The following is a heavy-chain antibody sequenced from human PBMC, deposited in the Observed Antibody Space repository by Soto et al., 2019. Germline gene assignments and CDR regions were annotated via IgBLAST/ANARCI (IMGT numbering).Heavy chain of an antibody. Sequence: LSLTCAVVGDSLRGQSWNWIRQSPGKGLEWIGELDQSGGTNYNPSLKSRAIISDDTSKNQFSLTLTSVTAADTAVYYCAREDSYGWSGESLDVCGQGTTVTVSS. V-gene: IGHV4-34*01. CDR2: LDQSGGT. CDR3: AREDSYGWSGESLDV. D-gene: IGHD6-19*01. CDR1: GDSLRGQS. J-gene: IGHJ6*02.